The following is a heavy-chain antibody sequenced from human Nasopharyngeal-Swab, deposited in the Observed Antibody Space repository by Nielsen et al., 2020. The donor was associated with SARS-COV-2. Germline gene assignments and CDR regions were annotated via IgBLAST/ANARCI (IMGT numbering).Heavy chain of an antibody. Sequence: GESLKISCKGSGYSFTSYWIGWVRQMPGKGLEWMGIIYPGYSDTRYSPSFQGQVTISADKSISTAYLQWSSLKASDTAMYYCARQSKGAGYCSSTSCYVSWFDPWGQGTLVTVSS. D-gene: IGHD2-2*01. CDR1: GYSFTSYW. V-gene: IGHV5-51*01. J-gene: IGHJ5*02. CDR2: IYPGYSDT. CDR3: ARQSKGAGYCSSTSCYVSWFDP.